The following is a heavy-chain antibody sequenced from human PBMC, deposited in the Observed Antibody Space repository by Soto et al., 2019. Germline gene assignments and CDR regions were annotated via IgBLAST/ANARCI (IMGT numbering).Heavy chain of an antibody. CDR1: GFTFSSYG. Sequence: QVQLVESGGGVVQPGRSLRLSCAASGFTFSSYGMHWVRQAPGKGLEWVAVIWYDGSNKYYADSVKGRFTISRDNSKNTLYLQMNSLRAEDTAVYYCARGRSIAAAEDYYYYGMDVWGQGTTVTVSS. V-gene: IGHV3-33*01. CDR2: IWYDGSNK. CDR3: ARGRSIAAAEDYYYYGMDV. J-gene: IGHJ6*02. D-gene: IGHD6-13*01.